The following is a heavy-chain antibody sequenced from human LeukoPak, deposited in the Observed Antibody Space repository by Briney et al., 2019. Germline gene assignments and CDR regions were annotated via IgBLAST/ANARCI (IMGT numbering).Heavy chain of an antibody. V-gene: IGHV3-30*03. CDR1: GFTFSSYG. J-gene: IGHJ4*02. Sequence: GGSLRLSCAASGFTFSSYGMHWVRQAPGKGLEWVAVISYDGSNKYYADSVKGRSTISRDNSKNTLYLQMNSLRAEDTAVYYCAAQTYYYDSSGYLFDYWGQGTLVTVSS. CDR2: ISYDGSNK. CDR3: AAQTYYYDSSGYLFDY. D-gene: IGHD3-22*01.